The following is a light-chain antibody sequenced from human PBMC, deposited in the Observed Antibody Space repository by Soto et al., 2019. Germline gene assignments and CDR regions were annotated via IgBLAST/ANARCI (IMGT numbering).Light chain of an antibody. CDR3: QQCDRSPWR. Sequence: IVLTQSPGTVSLAPGERAALSCRASQTINSNYLVWFQQKPGQAPRLLIYGASSRATGIPDRFSGSGSGTDFTLTISSLEPEDFAVYYCQQCDRSPWRFGQGTKVDIK. CDR1: QTINSNY. J-gene: IGKJ1*01. V-gene: IGKV3-20*01. CDR2: GAS.